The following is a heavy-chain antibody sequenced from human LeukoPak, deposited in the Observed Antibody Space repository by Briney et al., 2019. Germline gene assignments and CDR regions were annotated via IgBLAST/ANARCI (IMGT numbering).Heavy chain of an antibody. CDR3: ARGGEWLRTRYGGEGRGDGKNWFDH. V-gene: IGHV4-59*01. D-gene: IGHD5-12*01. Sequence: PSETLSLTCTVSGVSISSYYWSWLRQPPGKGLEGIGYIYYSGSTNYNPSLKSRVTISVDTSKNQFSLKLSSVTAADTAVYYCARGGEWLRTRYGGEGRGDGKNWFDHWGQGTLVTVSS. CDR1: GVSISSYY. J-gene: IGHJ5*02. CDR2: IYYSGST.